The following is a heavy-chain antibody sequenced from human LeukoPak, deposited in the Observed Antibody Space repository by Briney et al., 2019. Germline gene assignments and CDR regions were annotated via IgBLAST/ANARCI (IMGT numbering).Heavy chain of an antibody. CDR1: GITFSNYA. CDR3: AKVGVMRRSGWFGGDYFDF. J-gene: IGHJ4*02. V-gene: IGHV3-23*01. CDR2: ITGSGGST. Sequence: GSLRLSCAVSGITFSNYAMNWVRQAPGKGLEWVSVITGSGGSTYYADSVKGRFTISRDNSKNTVSLEMNSLRAEDTAVYYCAKVGVMRRSGWFGGDYFDFWGQGTLVTVSS. D-gene: IGHD6-19*01.